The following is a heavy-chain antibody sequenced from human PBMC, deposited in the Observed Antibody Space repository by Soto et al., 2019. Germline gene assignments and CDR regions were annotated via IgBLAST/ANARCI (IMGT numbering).Heavy chain of an antibody. CDR1: GGSINTFY. CDR3: ASEGSYSAYNFAHGLDLWSFEV. Sequence: SATLTLTCTVSGGSINTFYWSWVRQPAGKGLEWIGRIFSSGSTSFNPSLESRVAIPVDTYKNHSSLNWSSVTAADMAVYYCASEGSYSAYNFAHGLDLWSFEVWGQGVLVSVSA. D-gene: IGHD5-12*01. V-gene: IGHV4-4*07. CDR2: IFSSGST. J-gene: IGHJ1*01.